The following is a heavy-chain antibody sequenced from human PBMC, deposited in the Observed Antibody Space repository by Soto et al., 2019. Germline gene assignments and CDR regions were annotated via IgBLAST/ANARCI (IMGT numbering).Heavy chain of an antibody. CDR1: GFTFSTYW. J-gene: IGHJ4*02. V-gene: IGHV3-7*01. CDR2: IREDGGEK. CDR3: AKDWRGRKYCSRVTCFHFDF. Sequence: EVHLVESGGAVVQPGGSLRLSCAASGFTFSTYWRSWVRQTPGKGLEWVANIREDGGEKYYVDSVKGRFTISRDNAKNSLYLKMNSLRVEETAVYYCAKDWRGRKYCSRVTCFHFDFWGQGTPVTVSS. D-gene: IGHD2-15*01.